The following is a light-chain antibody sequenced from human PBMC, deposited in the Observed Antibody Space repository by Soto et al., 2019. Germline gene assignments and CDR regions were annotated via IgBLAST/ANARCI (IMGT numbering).Light chain of an antibody. J-gene: IGKJ4*01. CDR2: AAS. CDR1: QSISSW. Sequence: DIQMTQSPSSVSASVGDRVTITCRASQSISSWVAWYQQKPGKALKLLIYAASSLQSGVPSRFSGGGSGTDFTLTISSLQPEDFATYYCQQADRSPLTLGGGTKVEIK. V-gene: IGKV1-12*01. CDR3: QQADRSPLT.